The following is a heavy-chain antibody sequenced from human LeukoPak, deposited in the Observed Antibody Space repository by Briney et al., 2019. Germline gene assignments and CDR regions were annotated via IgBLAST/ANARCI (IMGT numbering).Heavy chain of an antibody. CDR1: GYTFTGYY. CDR3: ATRPITIFSAYYFDY. D-gene: IGHD3-9*01. J-gene: IGHJ4*02. Sequence: GASVKVSCKASGYTFTGYYMHWVRQAPGQGLEWMGWINPNSGGTNYAQKFQSRVTMTRDTSISTAYMELSRLRSDDTAVYYCATRPITIFSAYYFDYWGQGTLVTVSS. CDR2: INPNSGGT. V-gene: IGHV1-2*02.